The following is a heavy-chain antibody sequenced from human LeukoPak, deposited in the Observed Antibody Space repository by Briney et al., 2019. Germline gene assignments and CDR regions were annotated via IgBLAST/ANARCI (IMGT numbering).Heavy chain of an antibody. D-gene: IGHD3-10*01. CDR2: ISSSSSYI. J-gene: IGHJ3*02. CDR1: GFTFSSYS. CDR3: ARDFALYYYGSGSPYAFDI. Sequence: GGSLRLSCAASGFTFSSYSMNWVRQAPGKGLEWVSSISSSSSYIYYADSVKGRFTISRDNAKNSLYLQMNSLRAEDTAVYYCARDFALYYYGSGSPYAFDIWGQGTMVTVSS. V-gene: IGHV3-21*01.